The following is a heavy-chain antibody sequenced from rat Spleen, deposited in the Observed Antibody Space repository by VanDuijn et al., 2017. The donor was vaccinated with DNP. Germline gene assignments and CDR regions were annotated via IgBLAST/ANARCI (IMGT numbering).Heavy chain of an antibody. J-gene: IGHJ1*01. V-gene: IGHV5-22*01. D-gene: IGHD5-1*01. CDR3: TRGAGSPYWSFDF. CDR2: ISYEGSSI. CDR1: GFTFSDYY. Sequence: EVRLVESGGGLVQPGRSMKLSCAASGFTFSDYYMAWVRQAPTKGLEWVASISYEGSSIHYGNSVKGRFTISRDNAKSTLYLQMNSLRSEDTATYYCTRGAGSPYWSFDFWGPGTVVTVSS.